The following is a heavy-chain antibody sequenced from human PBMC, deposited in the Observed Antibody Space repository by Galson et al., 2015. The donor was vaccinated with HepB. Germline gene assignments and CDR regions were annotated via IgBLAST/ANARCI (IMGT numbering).Heavy chain of an antibody. D-gene: IGHD1-1*01. Sequence: SLRLSCAVSGVTFSDTHMNWVRQTPATGLEWVAPLKRKSHGGTAEYAAPVKGRFTISGDESTNTVYLQMNNLKSEDAAIYYCTTEERSTFESWGQGTLVTVSS. CDR2: LKRKSHGGTA. V-gene: IGHV3-15*07. J-gene: IGHJ4*02. CDR3: TTEERSTFES. CDR1: GVTFSDTH.